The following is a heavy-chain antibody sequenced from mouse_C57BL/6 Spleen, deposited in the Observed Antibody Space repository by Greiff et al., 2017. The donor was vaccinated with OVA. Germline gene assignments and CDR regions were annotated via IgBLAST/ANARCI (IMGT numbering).Heavy chain of an antibody. CDR2: IDPSDSYT. J-gene: IGHJ2*01. Sequence: QVQLQQPGAELVKPGASVKLSCKASGYTFTSYWMQWVKQRPGQGLEWIGEIDPSDSYTNYNQKFKGKATLTVDTSSSTAYMQLSSLTSEDSAVYYCARGYGNYEGYWGKGTTLTVSS. V-gene: IGHV1-50*01. CDR1: GYTFTSYW. CDR3: ARGYGNYEGY. D-gene: IGHD2-1*01.